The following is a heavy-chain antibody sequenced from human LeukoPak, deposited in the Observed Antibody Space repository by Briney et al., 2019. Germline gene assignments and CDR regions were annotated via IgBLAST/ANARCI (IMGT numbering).Heavy chain of an antibody. CDR1: GFTVSSNY. V-gene: IGHV3-53*01. CDR3: ASSGRPSMLRFLAY. CDR2: IYSGGST. D-gene: IGHD3-3*01. J-gene: IGHJ4*02. Sequence: PGGSLRLSCAASGFTVSSNYMSWVRQAPGKGLEWVSVIYSGGSTYYADSVKGRFTISRDNSKNTLYLQMNSLRAEDTAVYYCASSGRPSMLRFLAYWGQGTLVTVSS.